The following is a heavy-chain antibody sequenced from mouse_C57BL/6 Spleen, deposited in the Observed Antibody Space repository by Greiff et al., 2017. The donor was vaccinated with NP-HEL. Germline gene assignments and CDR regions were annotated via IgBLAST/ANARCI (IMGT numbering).Heavy chain of an antibody. J-gene: IGHJ2*01. CDR2: IHPNSGST. V-gene: IGHV1-64*01. CDR1: GYTFTSYW. D-gene: IGHD4-1*01. CDR3: AREGLGQGVDY. Sequence: VQLQQPGAELVKPGASVKLSCKASGYTFTSYWMHWVKQRPGQGLEWIGMIHPNSGSTNYNEKFKSKATLTVDKSSSTAYMQLSSLTSEDSAVYYCAREGLGQGVDYWGQGTTLTVSS.